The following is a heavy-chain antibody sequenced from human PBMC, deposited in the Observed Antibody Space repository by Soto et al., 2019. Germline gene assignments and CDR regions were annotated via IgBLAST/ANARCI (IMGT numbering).Heavy chain of an antibody. J-gene: IGHJ4*02. CDR2: LTGSSSNI. D-gene: IGHD3-10*01. V-gene: IGHV3-23*01. CDR1: GFSFRNYA. CDR3: ANGRATYGLLTPDY. Sequence: GGSLRLSCAASGFSFRNYAMSWVRQAPGKGLEWISTLTGSSSNIYYADSVKGRFAISRDNSRNTLYLQMNSLTAEDTAVYYCANGRATYGLLTPDYRGKGTLVTVSS.